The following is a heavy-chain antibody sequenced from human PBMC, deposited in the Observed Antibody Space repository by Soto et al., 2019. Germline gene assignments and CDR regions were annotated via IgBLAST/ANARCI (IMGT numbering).Heavy chain of an antibody. CDR2: IHGSGAIT. D-gene: IGHD3-10*01. J-gene: IGHJ2*01. V-gene: IGHV3-23*01. CDR3: AKDKGPVSYTNWCFDV. CDR1: GLTFSRFA. Sequence: PGGSLRLSCEASGLTFSRFAMSWVRQAPGKGLEWVAIIHGSGAITNYADSVRGRFTISRDNSKDTMYLQLNPLRVEDTAVYYCAKDKGPVSYTNWCFDVWGRGTLVTVSS.